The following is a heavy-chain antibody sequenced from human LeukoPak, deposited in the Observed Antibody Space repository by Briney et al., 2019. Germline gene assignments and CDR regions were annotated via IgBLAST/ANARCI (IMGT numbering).Heavy chain of an antibody. D-gene: IGHD2-21*01. CDR2: ISGSGGST. J-gene: IGHJ4*02. CDR1: GFTFSRYA. V-gene: IGHV3-23*01. Sequence: GGSLRLSCAASGFTFSRYAMSWVRQAPGKGLEWVSAISGSGGSTYHADSVKGRFTISRDHSKNTLYLQMNNLRAEDRAVFYWGRVVGKVPDYFDYWGRGPLATASS. CDR3: GRVVGKVPDYFDY.